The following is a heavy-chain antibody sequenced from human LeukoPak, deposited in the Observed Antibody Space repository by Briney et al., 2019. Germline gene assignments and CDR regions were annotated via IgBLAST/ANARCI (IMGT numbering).Heavy chain of an antibody. CDR2: IYYSGST. V-gene: IGHV4-59*01. CDR1: GGSFSSYY. CDR3: ARGDTAMVSYRFDP. J-gene: IGHJ5*02. Sequence: SETLSLTCAVYGGSFSSYYWSWIRQPPGKGLEWIGYIYYSGSTNYNPSLKSRVTISVDTSKNQFSLKLSSVTAADTAVYYCARGDTAMVSYRFDPWGQGTLVTVSS. D-gene: IGHD5-18*01.